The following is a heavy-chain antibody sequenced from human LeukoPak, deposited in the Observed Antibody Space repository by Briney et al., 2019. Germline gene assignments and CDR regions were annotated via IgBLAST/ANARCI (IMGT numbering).Heavy chain of an antibody. CDR2: INWNGGNT. J-gene: IGHJ4*02. CDR3: GRDLSGWYGPDY. D-gene: IGHD6-19*01. Sequence: GGSLRLSCAASGFTFDDYGMSWVRQAPGKGLEWVAGINWNGGNTGYLDSVKGRFTISRDNAKNSLYLQMDSLRAEDTALYYCGRDLSGWYGPDYWGQGTLVTVSS. V-gene: IGHV3-20*04. CDR1: GFTFDDYG.